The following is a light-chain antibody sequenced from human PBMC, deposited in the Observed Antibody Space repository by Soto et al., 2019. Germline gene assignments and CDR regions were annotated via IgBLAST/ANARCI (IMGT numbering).Light chain of an antibody. CDR2: GAS. CDR1: QSVSSSY. V-gene: IGKV3-20*01. CDR3: QQYGSSPPMYT. J-gene: IGKJ2*01. Sequence: GLTPSPGTLSLSPGERATLSCRARQSVSSSYLAWYQQKPGQAPRLLIYGASSRATGIPDRFSGSGSGTDFTLTISRLEPEDFAVYYCQQYGSSPPMYTFGQGTKVDIK.